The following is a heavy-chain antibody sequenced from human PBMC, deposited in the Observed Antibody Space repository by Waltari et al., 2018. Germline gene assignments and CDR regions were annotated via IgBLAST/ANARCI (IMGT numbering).Heavy chain of an antibody. CDR2: ISWDGGST. D-gene: IGHD6-13*01. J-gene: IGHJ4*02. CDR3: AKDSGSSGGLGY. V-gene: IGHV3-43*01. CDR1: GFTFDDFT. Sequence: EVQLVESGGVVVQPGGSLRLSCAASGFTFDDFTMHWVRQAPGKGLEWVSLISWDGGSTYYADSVKGRFTISRDNSKNSLYLQMNSLRTEDTALYYCAKDSGSSGGLGYWGQGTLVTVSS.